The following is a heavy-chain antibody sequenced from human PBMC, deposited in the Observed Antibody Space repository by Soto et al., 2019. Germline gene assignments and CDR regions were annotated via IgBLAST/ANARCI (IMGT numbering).Heavy chain of an antibody. V-gene: IGHV4-39*01. J-gene: IGHJ3*02. D-gene: IGHD3-10*01. CDR2: IYYSGST. CDR3: ASQKVPGLKRDAFDI. Sequence: XATLSLTFTVSGGSISSVSNYWGWIRQPPGKGLEWIATIYYSGSTYYNPSLKSRVTISVDTAKNQFSLKLSSVTAADTAVYYCASQKVPGLKRDAFDICGQRTMVTVSS. CDR1: GGSISSVSNY.